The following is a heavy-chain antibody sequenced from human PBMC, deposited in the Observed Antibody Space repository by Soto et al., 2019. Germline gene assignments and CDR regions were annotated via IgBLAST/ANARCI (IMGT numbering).Heavy chain of an antibody. CDR2: ISYDGSNK. V-gene: IGHV3-30-3*01. CDR1: GFTFSSYA. D-gene: IGHD2-15*01. Sequence: QVQLVESGGGVVQPGRSLRLSCAASGFTFSSYAMHWVRQAPGKGLEWVAVISYDGSNKYYADSVKGRFTISRDNSKNTLYLQMNSLRAEDTAVYYCASGVGAATRILQDWGQGTLVTVSS. J-gene: IGHJ4*02. CDR3: ASGVGAATRILQD.